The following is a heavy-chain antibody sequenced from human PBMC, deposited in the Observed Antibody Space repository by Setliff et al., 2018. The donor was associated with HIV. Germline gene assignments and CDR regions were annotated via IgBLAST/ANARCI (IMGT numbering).Heavy chain of an antibody. V-gene: IGHV3-33*06. J-gene: IGHJ5*02. D-gene: IGHD3-3*01. CDR2: IWYDSSKK. CDR3: VKDVLKFWSGSGALDL. CDR1: AFIFSRYG. Sequence: LRLSCVASAFIFSRYGMYWVRQAPGKGLEWVAPIWYDSSKKEFVDSVKGRFNILRDDSKKTAYLQMNSLRADDTAVYYCVKDVLKFWSGSGALDLWGPGTLVTVSS.